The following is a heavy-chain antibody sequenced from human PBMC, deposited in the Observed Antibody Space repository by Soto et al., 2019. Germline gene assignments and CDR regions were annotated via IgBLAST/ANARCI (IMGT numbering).Heavy chain of an antibody. CDR1: GFSVSSNY. CDR2: HYSGGST. V-gene: IGHV3-53*01. J-gene: IGHJ5*02. Sequence: GGSLRLSCAISGFSVSSNYLSWVRQAPGKGLEWVSVHYSGGSTYYADSVQGRFTISRDKSNNTLYLQMRRVRAEDTAVYFCARHRHPRGTVGATSPLDPWGQGAQVTVSS. D-gene: IGHD1-26*01. CDR3: ARHRHPRGTVGATSPLDP.